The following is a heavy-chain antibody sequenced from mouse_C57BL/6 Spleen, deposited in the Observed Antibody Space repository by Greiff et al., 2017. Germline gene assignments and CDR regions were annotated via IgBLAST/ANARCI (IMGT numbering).Heavy chain of an antibody. CDR1: GYAFTNYL. J-gene: IGHJ2*01. CDR2: INPGSGGT. V-gene: IGHV1-54*01. CDR3: ARENGRGNDY. D-gene: IGHD1-1*01. Sequence: QVQLKESGAELVRPGTSVKVSCKASGYAFTNYLIEWVKQRPGQGLEWIGVINPGSGGTNYNEKFKGKATLTADKSSSTAYMQLSSLTSEDSAVYFCARENGRGNDYWGQGTTLTVAS.